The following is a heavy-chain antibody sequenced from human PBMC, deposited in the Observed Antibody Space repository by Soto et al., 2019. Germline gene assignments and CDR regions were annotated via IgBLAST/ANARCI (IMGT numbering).Heavy chain of an antibody. CDR2: ISYDGSNK. J-gene: IGHJ3*02. V-gene: IGHV3-30*18. CDR1: GFTFSSYG. Sequence: PGGSLRLSCAASGFTFSSYGMHWVRQAPGKGLEWVAVISYDGSNKYYADSVKGRFTISRDNSKNTLYLQMNSLRAEDTAVYYCAKGPHYYDSSGSRGAFDIWGQGTMVTVSS. D-gene: IGHD3-22*01. CDR3: AKGPHYYDSSGSRGAFDI.